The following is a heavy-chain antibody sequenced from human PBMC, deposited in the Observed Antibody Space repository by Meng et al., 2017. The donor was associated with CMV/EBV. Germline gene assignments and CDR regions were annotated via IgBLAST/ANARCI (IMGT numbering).Heavy chain of an antibody. CDR1: CFSLSTSGVG. CDR3: ARGGLRGFDY. CDR2: IYWDDDK. Sequence: QLTLKESGPQLVKPTQTLTLPCTFLCFSLSTSGVGVGCIRQPPGKALEWLALIYWDDDKRYSPSLKSRLTITKDTSKNQVVLTMTNMDPVDTATYYCARGGLRGFDYWGQGTLVTVSS. V-gene: IGHV2-5*02. D-gene: IGHD4-17*01. J-gene: IGHJ4*02.